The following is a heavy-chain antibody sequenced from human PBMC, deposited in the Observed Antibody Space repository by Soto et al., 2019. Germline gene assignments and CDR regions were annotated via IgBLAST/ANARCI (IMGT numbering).Heavy chain of an antibody. J-gene: IGHJ6*02. CDR2: IWYDGSNK. Sequence: GGSLRLSCAASGFTFSSYGMHWVRQAPGKGLEWVAVIWYDGSNKYYADSVKGRFTISRDNSKNTLYLQMNSLRAEDTAVYYCAREYYDFWSGYYSPFYYYYYGMDVWGQGTTVTVSS. D-gene: IGHD3-3*01. CDR3: AREYYDFWSGYYSPFYYYYYGMDV. CDR1: GFTFSSYG. V-gene: IGHV3-33*01.